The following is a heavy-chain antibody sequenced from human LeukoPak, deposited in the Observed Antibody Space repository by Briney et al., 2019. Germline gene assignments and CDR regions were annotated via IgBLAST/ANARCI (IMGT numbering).Heavy chain of an antibody. Sequence: HPSETLSLTCTVSGGSVSSYYWSWIRQPAGKGLEWVGRIYTSGSTHYNPSLKSRVTMSVDTSKNQFSLKLSSVTAADTAVYYCARDPYAASGWYGGGFDYWGQGTLVTVSS. CDR3: ARDPYAASGWYGGGFDY. CDR2: IYTSGST. J-gene: IGHJ4*02. D-gene: IGHD6-19*01. V-gene: IGHV4-4*07. CDR1: GGSVSSYY.